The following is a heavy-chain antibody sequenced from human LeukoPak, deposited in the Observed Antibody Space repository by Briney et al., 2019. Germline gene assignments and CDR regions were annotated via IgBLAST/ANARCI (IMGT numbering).Heavy chain of an antibody. V-gene: IGHV4-59*01. CDR2: IYYSGST. J-gene: IGHJ3*01. CDR1: GGSISSYY. D-gene: IGHD3-16*01. Sequence: SETLSLTCTVSGGSISSYYWSWIRQPPGKGLEWIGYIYYSGSTNYNPSLKSRVTISVDTSKNQFSLKLSSVTAADTAVYYCARVTFGGVISRWGQGTRVTVSS. CDR3: ARVTFGGVISR.